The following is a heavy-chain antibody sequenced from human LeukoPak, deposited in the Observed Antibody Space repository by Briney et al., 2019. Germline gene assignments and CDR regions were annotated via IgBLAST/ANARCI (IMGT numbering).Heavy chain of an antibody. Sequence: SETLSLTCTVSGGSISSYYWSWIRQPPGKGLEWIGYIYYGGSTNYNPSLKSRVTISVDTSKNQFSLKLSSVTAADTAVYYCARPPSRGYSYGPWVYWGQGTLVTVSS. D-gene: IGHD5-18*01. V-gene: IGHV4-59*08. CDR1: GGSISSYY. J-gene: IGHJ4*02. CDR2: IYYGGST. CDR3: ARPPSRGYSYGPWVY.